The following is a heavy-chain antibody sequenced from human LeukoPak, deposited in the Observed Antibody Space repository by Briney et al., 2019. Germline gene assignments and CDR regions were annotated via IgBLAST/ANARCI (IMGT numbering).Heavy chain of an antibody. CDR3: ARDRGSSGWNFDF. Sequence: ASVKVSCKASGYTFTGYYLHWVQQAPGQGLEWMGWTNPNSGGTSYAQKFQGRVTMTRDTSISTAYMELSRLRSDDTAVYYCARDRGSSGWNFDFWGQGTLVTVSS. CDR1: GYTFTGYY. V-gene: IGHV1-2*02. J-gene: IGHJ4*02. CDR2: TNPNSGGT. D-gene: IGHD6-19*01.